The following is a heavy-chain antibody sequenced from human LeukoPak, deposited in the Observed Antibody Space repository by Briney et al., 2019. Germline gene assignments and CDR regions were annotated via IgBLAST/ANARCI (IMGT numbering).Heavy chain of an antibody. D-gene: IGHD3-10*01. J-gene: IGHJ6*02. CDR2: IYPGDSDT. Sequence: GESLKISCKGSGYSFTSYWIGWVRQMPGKGLEWMGIIYPGDSDTRYSPSFQGQVTISADKSISTAYLQWSSLKASGTAMYYCARGAVEQYYYGSGAYYYYYGMDVWGQGTTVTVSS. CDR1: GYSFTSYW. CDR3: ARGAVEQYYYGSGAYYYYYGMDV. V-gene: IGHV5-51*01.